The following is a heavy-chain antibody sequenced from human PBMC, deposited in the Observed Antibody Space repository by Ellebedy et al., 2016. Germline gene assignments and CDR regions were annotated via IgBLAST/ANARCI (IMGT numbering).Heavy chain of an antibody. CDR3: ARGVVQGVDV. Sequence: ASVKVSCXASGYTFTSYYMHWVRQAPGQGLEWMGIINPSGGSTSYAQKFQGRVTMTRDTSINTAYMELSSLRSEDTAVYYCARGVVQGVDVWGEGTTVTVSS. CDR1: GYTFTSYY. D-gene: IGHD6-13*01. J-gene: IGHJ6*04. V-gene: IGHV1-46*01. CDR2: INPSGGST.